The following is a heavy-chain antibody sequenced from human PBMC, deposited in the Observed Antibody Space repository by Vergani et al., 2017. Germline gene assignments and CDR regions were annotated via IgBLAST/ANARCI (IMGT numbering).Heavy chain of an antibody. J-gene: IGHJ1*01. CDR1: GFTFSSYW. V-gene: IGHV3-7*01. CDR2: IKQDGSEK. D-gene: IGHD2-15*01. Sequence: VQLVESGGGLVKPGGSLRLSCAASGFTFSSYWMSWVRQAPGKGLEWVANIKQDGSEKYYVDSVKGRFTISRDNAKNSLYLQMNSLRAEDTAVYYCARTDCSGGSCYGTAEYFQHWGQGTLVTVSS. CDR3: ARTDCSGGSCYGTAEYFQH.